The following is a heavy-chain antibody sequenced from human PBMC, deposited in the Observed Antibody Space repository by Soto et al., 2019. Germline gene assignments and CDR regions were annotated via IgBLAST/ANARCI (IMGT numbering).Heavy chain of an antibody. Sequence: QVQLVQSGAEVKKPGSSVKVSCKASGGTFSSYAISWVRQAPGQGLEWMGGIIPIFGTANYAQKFQGRVTINADESTSTASMELSSLRSEDTAVYYCARDEIAAAGTLIGWFDPWGQGTLVTVSS. D-gene: IGHD6-13*01. CDR1: GGTFSSYA. CDR2: IIPIFGTA. J-gene: IGHJ5*02. CDR3: ARDEIAAAGTLIGWFDP. V-gene: IGHV1-69*01.